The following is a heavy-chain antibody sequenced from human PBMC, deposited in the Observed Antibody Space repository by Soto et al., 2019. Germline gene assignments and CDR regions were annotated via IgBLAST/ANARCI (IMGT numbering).Heavy chain of an antibody. CDR2: IFPRGIT. CDR1: GGSFSNDY. J-gene: IGHJ5*01. D-gene: IGHD3-22*01. CDR3: ARDRYFYDRRGYYRTLDS. Sequence: TLSLTCFISGGSFSNDYWTWIRQYPGKVLEWIGYIFPRGITDYNPSVKSRVTISIDKSRNLFSLNLTSVTAADTAVYYCARDRYFYDRRGYYRTLDSRGQGTLVTVS. V-gene: IGHV4-59*01.